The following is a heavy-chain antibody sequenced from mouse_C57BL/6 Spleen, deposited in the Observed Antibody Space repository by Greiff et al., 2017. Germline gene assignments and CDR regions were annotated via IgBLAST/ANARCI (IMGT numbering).Heavy chain of an antibody. CDR1: GYTFTSYW. CDR2: IDPSDSYT. CDR3: ARSTVPGVDIDY. J-gene: IGHJ2*01. Sequence: QVQLQQPGAELVMPGASVKLSCKASGYTFTSYWMHWVKQRPGQGLEWIGGIDPSDSYTNYNQKFKGKSTLTVDKSSSTAYMQLSSLTSEDSAVYYCARSTVPGVDIDYWGQGTTLTVSS. V-gene: IGHV1-69*01.